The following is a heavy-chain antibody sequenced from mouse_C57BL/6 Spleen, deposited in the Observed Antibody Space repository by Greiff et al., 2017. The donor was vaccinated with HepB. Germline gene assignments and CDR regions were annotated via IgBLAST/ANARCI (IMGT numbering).Heavy chain of an antibody. D-gene: IGHD1-1*01. V-gene: IGHV1-64*01. CDR3: ARSTYYYGSSKGYFDV. CDR1: GYTFTSYW. Sequence: QVQLQQSGAELVKPGASVKLSCKASGYTFTSYWMHWVKQRPGQGLEWIGMIHPNSGSTNYNEKFKSKATLTVDKSSSTAYMQLSSLTSEDSAVYYCARSTYYYGSSKGYFDVWGTGTTVTVSS. CDR2: IHPNSGST. J-gene: IGHJ1*03.